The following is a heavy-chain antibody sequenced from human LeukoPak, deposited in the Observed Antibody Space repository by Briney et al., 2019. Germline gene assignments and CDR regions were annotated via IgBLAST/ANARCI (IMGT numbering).Heavy chain of an antibody. D-gene: IGHD1-26*01. Sequence: GASVKVSCKASGYTFTNYYMHWVRQTPGQGLEWMAIMNPGGGSTTYAQKLQGRATMTRDTSADTSTTTVYMELNSLRSEDTAVYYCAKVKVGAPVPWGYFDYWGQGTLVTVSS. CDR3: AKVKVGAPVPWGYFDY. J-gene: IGHJ4*02. V-gene: IGHV1-46*01. CDR1: GYTFTNYY. CDR2: MNPGGGST.